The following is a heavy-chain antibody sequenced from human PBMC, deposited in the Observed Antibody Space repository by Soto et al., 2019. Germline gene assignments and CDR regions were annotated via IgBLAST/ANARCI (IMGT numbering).Heavy chain of an antibody. CDR2: ISYDGSNK. CDR1: GFTFSSYA. Sequence: GGSLRLSCAASGFTFSSYAVHWVRQAPGKGLEWVAVISYDGSNKYYADSVKGRFTISRDNSKNTLYLQMNSLRAEDTAVYYCARDYYDTSGYQALDYWGQGTLVTVSS. D-gene: IGHD3-22*01. V-gene: IGHV3-30-3*01. CDR3: ARDYYDTSGYQALDY. J-gene: IGHJ4*02.